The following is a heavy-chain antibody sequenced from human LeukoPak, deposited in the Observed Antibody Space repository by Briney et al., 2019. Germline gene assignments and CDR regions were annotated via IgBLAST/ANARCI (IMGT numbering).Heavy chain of an antibody. CDR1: GFPFSSYA. J-gene: IGHJ5*02. CDR3: ARAQVGAPTDL. Sequence: GGSLRLSCAASGFPFSSYAMYWVRQAPGKGLVWVARIHGDGDNISYADSVRGRFTISRDNAKDTLYLHMNSLRLEGTAVYYCARAQVGAPTDLWGQGTLVTVSS. CDR2: IHGDGDNI. V-gene: IGHV3-74*01. D-gene: IGHD1-26*01.